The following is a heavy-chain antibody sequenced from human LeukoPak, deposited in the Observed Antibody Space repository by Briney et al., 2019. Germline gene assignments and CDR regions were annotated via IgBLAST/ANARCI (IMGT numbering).Heavy chain of an antibody. D-gene: IGHD6-13*01. CDR1: GYTFTSYG. Sequence: ASVKVSCKASGYTFTSYGISWARQAPGQGLEWMGWISAYNGNTDYAQKLQGRVTMTTDTSTSTAYMELRSLRSDDTAVYYCARDGLIAAAGTSNYWGQGTLVTVSS. J-gene: IGHJ4*02. CDR2: ISAYNGNT. V-gene: IGHV1-18*01. CDR3: ARDGLIAAAGTSNY.